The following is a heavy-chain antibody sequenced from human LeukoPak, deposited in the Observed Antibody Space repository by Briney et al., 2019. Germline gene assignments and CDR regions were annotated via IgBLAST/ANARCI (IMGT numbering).Heavy chain of an antibody. J-gene: IGHJ4*02. CDR2: IHYSGST. V-gene: IGHV4-59*08. Sequence: ASETLSLTCTVSGGSISSYYWSWIRQPPGKGLEWIGYIHYSGSTNYNPSLKSRVTISVDTSKNQFSLKLSSVTAADTAVYYCASWGGDYFDYWGQGTLVTVSS. D-gene: IGHD3-16*01. CDR1: GGSISSYY. CDR3: ASWGGDYFDY.